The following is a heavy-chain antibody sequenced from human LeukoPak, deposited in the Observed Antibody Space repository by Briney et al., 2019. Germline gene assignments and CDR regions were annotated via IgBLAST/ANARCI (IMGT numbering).Heavy chain of an antibody. CDR2: IYYSGTT. J-gene: IGHJ4*02. CDR3: ARGTPVVSRIDC. Sequence: PWETLSLTCTVSGASISSHYWNWIRQPPGKGLEWIGYIYYSGTTNYNPSLKSRVTISVDTSKNQFSLKLSSVTAADTAVYYCARGTPVVSRIDCWGQGTLVSVSS. D-gene: IGHD4-23*01. CDR1: GASISSHY. V-gene: IGHV4-59*11.